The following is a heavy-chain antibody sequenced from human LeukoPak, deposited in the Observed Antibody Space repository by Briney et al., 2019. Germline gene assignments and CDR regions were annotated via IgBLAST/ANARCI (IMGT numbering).Heavy chain of an antibody. Sequence: ASVKVSCQASGYTYTGYYMHWVRQAPGQGLEWMGWIRPNSGDTNYAQKFRGRVTMTRDTSINTAYMELSRLTSDDTAVYFCASSSYPFDAFDVWGQGTMVTVSS. V-gene: IGHV1-2*02. CDR2: IRPNSGDT. D-gene: IGHD2/OR15-2a*01. CDR3: ASSSYPFDAFDV. CDR1: GYTYTGYY. J-gene: IGHJ3*01.